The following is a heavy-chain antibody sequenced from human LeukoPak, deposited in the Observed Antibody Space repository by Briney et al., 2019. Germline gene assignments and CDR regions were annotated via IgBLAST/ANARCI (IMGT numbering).Heavy chain of an antibody. Sequence: GASVKVSCKASGYTFTSYDINWVRHATGQGLEWMGWMNPNSGNIGYAQKFQGRVTITRNTSISTAYMELSSLRSEDTAVYYCARGEWAAMASWGQGTLVTVSS. V-gene: IGHV1-8*03. D-gene: IGHD5-18*01. CDR2: MNPNSGNI. CDR3: ARGEWAAMAS. J-gene: IGHJ4*02. CDR1: GYTFTSYD.